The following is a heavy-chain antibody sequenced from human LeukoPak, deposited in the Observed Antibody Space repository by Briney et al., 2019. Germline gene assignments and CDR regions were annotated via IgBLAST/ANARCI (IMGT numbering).Heavy chain of an antibody. CDR3: ARDLRKYSSSSGYDY. J-gene: IGHJ4*02. Sequence: SVKVSCKASGGTFSSYAISWVRQAPGQGLEWMGGIIPIFGTANYAQKFQGRVTITADESTSTAYVELSSLRPEDTAVYYCARDLRKYSSSSGYDYWGQGTLVTVSS. D-gene: IGHD6-6*01. CDR2: IIPIFGTA. V-gene: IGHV1-69*13. CDR1: GGTFSSYA.